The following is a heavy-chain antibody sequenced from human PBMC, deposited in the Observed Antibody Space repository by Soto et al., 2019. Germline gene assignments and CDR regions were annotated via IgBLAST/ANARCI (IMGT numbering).Heavy chain of an antibody. CDR2: IIPILGIA. V-gene: IGHV1-69*02. CDR3: ARGGCSSTSCYGYYYYGMDV. Sequence: QVQLVQSGAEVKKPGSSVKVSCKASGGTFSSYTISWVRQAPGQGLEWMGRIIPILGIANYAQKFQGRVPITGDKSASTAYMALSSLISEDTAVYYCARGGCSSTSCYGYYYYGMDVWGQGTTVTVSS. D-gene: IGHD2-2*01. J-gene: IGHJ6*02. CDR1: GGTFSSYT.